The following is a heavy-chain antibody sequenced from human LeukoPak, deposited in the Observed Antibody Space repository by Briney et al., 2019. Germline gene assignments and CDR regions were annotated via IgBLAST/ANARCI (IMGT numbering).Heavy chain of an antibody. V-gene: IGHV1-2*02. J-gene: IGHJ4*02. CDR2: INPNSGGT. D-gene: IGHD2-15*01. CDR3: ARDGVAASAFDY. CDR1: GYTFTDYF. Sequence: ASVKVSCKASGYTFTDYFMHWVRQAPGQGLEWMGWINPNSGGTHYAQKFQGRVTMTRDTSISTAYRELSGLRSDDTAVYYCARDGVAASAFDYWGQGTLITVS.